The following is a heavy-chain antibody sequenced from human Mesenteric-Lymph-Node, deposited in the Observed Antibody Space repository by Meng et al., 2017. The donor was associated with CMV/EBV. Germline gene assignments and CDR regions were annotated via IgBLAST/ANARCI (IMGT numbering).Heavy chain of an antibody. J-gene: IGHJ6*02. V-gene: IGHV4-39*01. D-gene: IGHD6-6*01. CDR1: GGSISSSSYY. Sequence: GSLRLSCTVSGGSISSSSYYWGWIRQPPGKGLEWIGSIYYSGSTYYNPSLKSRLTISVDRSKNQFSLKLSSVTAADTAVYYCARHPIAARSYYYYGMDVWGQGTTVTVSS. CDR2: IYYSGST. CDR3: ARHPIAARSYYYYGMDV.